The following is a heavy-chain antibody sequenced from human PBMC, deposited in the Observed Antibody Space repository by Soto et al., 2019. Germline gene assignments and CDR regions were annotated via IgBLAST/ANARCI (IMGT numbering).Heavy chain of an antibody. CDR2: LSYEGSEE. V-gene: IGHV3-30*03. D-gene: IGHD6-19*01. CDR3: ALTRRSSLLEVAGPGFEY. J-gene: IGHJ4*02. Sequence: GGSMGLSRAASGDNFDVFGMHWVRQTPGKGLEWLSVLSYEGSEEYYADSVRGRFTISRDNSKNTLFLQMDSLRVDDTGVYYCALTRRSSLLEVAGPGFEYWGQGTLVPVSS. CDR1: GDNFDVFG.